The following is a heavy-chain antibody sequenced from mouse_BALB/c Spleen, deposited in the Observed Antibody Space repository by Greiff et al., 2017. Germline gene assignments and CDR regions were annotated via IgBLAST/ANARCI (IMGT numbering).Heavy chain of an antibody. V-gene: IGHV2-9*02. D-gene: IGHD1-1*01. CDR3: ASPPYYYGSSYGGMDD. J-gene: IGHJ4*01. CDR2: IWAGGST. CDR1: GFSLTSYG. Sequence: VQGVESGPGLVAPSQSLSITCTVSGFSLTSYGVHWVRQPPGKGLEWLGVIWAGGSTNYNSALMSRLSISKDNSKSQVFLKMNSLQTDDTAMYYCASPPYYYGSSYGGMDDWGQGTSVTVSS.